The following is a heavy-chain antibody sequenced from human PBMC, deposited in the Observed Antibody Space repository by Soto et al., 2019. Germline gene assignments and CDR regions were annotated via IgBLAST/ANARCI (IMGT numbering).Heavy chain of an antibody. CDR1: GGSISGYY. J-gene: IGHJ6*02. CDR3: ARWPAQPRPFYYYYGMDV. CDR2: IYHSGST. Sequence: PSETLSLTCTVSGGSISGYYWSWLRQPPGKGLEWIGYIYHSGSTNYNPSLRSRVTMSVDTSKNQFSLKLSSVTAADTAVYYCARWPAQPRPFYYYYGMDVWGQGTTVTVSS. D-gene: IGHD6-25*01. V-gene: IGHV4-59*12.